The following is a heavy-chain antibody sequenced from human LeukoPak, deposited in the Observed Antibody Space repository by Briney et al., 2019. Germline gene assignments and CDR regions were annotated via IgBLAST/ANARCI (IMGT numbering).Heavy chain of an antibody. Sequence: SETLSLTCTVSGGSISSGDYYWSWIRQPPGKGLEWIGYIYYSGSTYYNPSLKSRVTISVDTSKNRFSLKLSSVTAADTAVYYCASLYGSGSYLYYYGMDVWGQGTTVTVSS. CDR1: GGSISSGDYY. CDR3: ASLYGSGSYLYYYGMDV. CDR2: IYYSGST. V-gene: IGHV4-30-4*01. D-gene: IGHD3-10*01. J-gene: IGHJ6*02.